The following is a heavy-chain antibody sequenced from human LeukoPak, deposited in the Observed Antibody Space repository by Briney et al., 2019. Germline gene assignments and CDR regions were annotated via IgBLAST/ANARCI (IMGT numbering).Heavy chain of an antibody. J-gene: IGHJ4*02. Sequence: XLXXXXSGGXXSSYYWSWIRQPPGKGLGWIGYIYYSGSTNYNPSLKSRVTISVDTSKNQFSLKLSSVTAADTAVYYCARLRGGSSFDYWGQGTLVTVSS. CDR2: IYYSGST. CDR1: GGXXSSYY. V-gene: IGHV4-59*08. CDR3: ARLRGGSSFDY. D-gene: IGHD2-15*01.